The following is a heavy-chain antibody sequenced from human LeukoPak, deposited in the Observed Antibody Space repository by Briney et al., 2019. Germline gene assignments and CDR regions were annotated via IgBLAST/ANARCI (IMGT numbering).Heavy chain of an antibody. D-gene: IGHD2-21*01. Sequence: GGSLRLSCAASRFTFSSYAMSWVRQAPGKGLEWVSAISGSGGSTYYADSVKGRFTISRDNSKNTLYLQMNSLRAEDTAVYYCAKDYAARFVALFRDYWGQGTLVTVSS. CDR2: ISGSGGST. J-gene: IGHJ4*02. CDR1: RFTFSSYA. V-gene: IGHV3-23*01. CDR3: AKDYAARFVALFRDY.